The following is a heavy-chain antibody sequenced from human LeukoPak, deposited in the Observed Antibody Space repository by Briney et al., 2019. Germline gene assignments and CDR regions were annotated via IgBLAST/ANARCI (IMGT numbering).Heavy chain of an antibody. V-gene: IGHV3-23*01. Sequence: PGGSLRLSCEASGFTFGSHGMYWVRQAPGKGLEWVAGIFGSGGSPHYADSVKGRFTISRDNPRNTVYLQINSLRDDDTAVYYCGKTTVGYSSGQKPAWPVDFWGQGTLVTVSS. CDR1: GFTFGSHG. CDR2: IFGSGGSP. J-gene: IGHJ4*02. CDR3: GKTTVGYSSGQKPAWPVDF. D-gene: IGHD5-18*01.